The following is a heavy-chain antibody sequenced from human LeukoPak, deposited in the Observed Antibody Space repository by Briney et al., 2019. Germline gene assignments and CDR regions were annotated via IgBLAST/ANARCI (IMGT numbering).Heavy chain of an antibody. CDR1: GGSISSHY. D-gene: IGHD3-3*01. CDR3: ARGTYDFWSGYYSHYYYMDV. Sequence: SETLSLTCTASGGSISSHYWSWIRQPPGKGLEWIGYIYYSGSTNYNPSLKSRVTISVDTSKNQFSLKLSSVTAADTAVYYCARGTYDFWSGYYSHYYYMDVWGKGTTVTVSS. CDR2: IYYSGST. V-gene: IGHV4-59*11. J-gene: IGHJ6*03.